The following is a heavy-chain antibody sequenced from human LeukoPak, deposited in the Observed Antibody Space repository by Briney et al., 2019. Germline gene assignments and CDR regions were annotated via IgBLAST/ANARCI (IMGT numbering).Heavy chain of an antibody. CDR3: ARQETVMVQGRFAFDL. Sequence: SETLSLTCAVFGRSLNGSCLTWIRQFPGKGLERIGEIIHSGSTNYNPSLKSRVTISVDPSKNQFSLKLNSVTAADTAVYYCARQETVMVQGRFAFDLWGLGTTVTVSS. CDR1: GRSLNGSC. J-gene: IGHJ3*01. D-gene: IGHD3-10*01. V-gene: IGHV4-34*12. CDR2: IIHSGST.